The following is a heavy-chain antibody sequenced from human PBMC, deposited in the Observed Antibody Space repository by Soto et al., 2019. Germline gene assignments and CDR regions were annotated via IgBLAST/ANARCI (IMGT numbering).Heavy chain of an antibody. CDR2: IRSKANSYAT. J-gene: IGHJ4*02. D-gene: IGHD1-20*01. V-gene: IGHV3-73*01. Sequence: EVQLVESGGGLVQPGGSLKLSCAASGFTFSGSAMHWVRQASGKGLEWVGRIRSKANSYATAYAASVKGRFTISRDDSKNTANLQMNGLKTEDTAVYYSTSLPWGGEANVTDPPDYWGQGTLVTVSS. CDR3: TSLPWGGEANVTDPPDY. CDR1: GFTFSGSA.